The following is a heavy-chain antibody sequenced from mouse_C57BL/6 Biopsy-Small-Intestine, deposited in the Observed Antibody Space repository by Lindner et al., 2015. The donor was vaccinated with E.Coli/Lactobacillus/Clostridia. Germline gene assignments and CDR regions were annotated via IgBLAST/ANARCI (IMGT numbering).Heavy chain of an antibody. CDR1: LYLTSHW. CDR2: IFPGSRST. J-gene: IGHJ1*03. V-gene: IGHV1-56*01. Sequence: VQLQESGPELVRPGDFSEDILQGSWLYLTSHWMQWVRQRPGQGLEWIGEIFPGSRSTYYNEKFKGKATLTVDKSSSTAYMELRSLTSEDSAVYYCARYEAGYFDVCGTGTTVTVSS. CDR3: ARYEAGYFDV. D-gene: IGHD2-3*01.